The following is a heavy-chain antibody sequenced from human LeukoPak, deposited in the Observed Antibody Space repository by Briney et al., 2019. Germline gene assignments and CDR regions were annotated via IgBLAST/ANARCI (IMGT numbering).Heavy chain of an antibody. CDR1: GGSFSVYY. J-gene: IGHJ4*02. CDR3: ARGENYYDNSGYDY. V-gene: IGHV4-34*01. Sequence: SETLSLTCAVYGGSFSVYYWYWIRQPPGKGRECIGEINHSGTTNYHPSLKSRFTIPVDTSKNQFSLKLSSVTAADTAVYYCARGENYYDNSGYDYWGQGTLVTVSS. D-gene: IGHD3-22*01. CDR2: INHSGTT.